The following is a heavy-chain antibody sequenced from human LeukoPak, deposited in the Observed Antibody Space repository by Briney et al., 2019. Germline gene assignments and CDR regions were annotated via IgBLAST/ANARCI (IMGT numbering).Heavy chain of an antibody. J-gene: IGHJ4*02. CDR1: GGTFSSYA. CDR3: ARASQQQLVYYFDY. Sequence: ASVKVSCKASGGTFSSYAISWVRQAPGQGLEWMGRIIPILGIANYAQKFQGRVTITADKSTSTAYMELSSLRSEDTAVYYCARASQQQLVYYFDYWGQGTLVTVSS. CDR2: IIPILGIA. D-gene: IGHD6-13*01. V-gene: IGHV1-69*04.